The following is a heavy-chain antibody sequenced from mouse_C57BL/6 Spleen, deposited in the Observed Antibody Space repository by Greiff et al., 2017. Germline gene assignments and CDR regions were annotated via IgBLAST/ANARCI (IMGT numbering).Heavy chain of an antibody. J-gene: IGHJ4*01. CDR3: VRQDSNFAMDY. CDR2: IRSKSNNYAT. Sequence: EVHLVESGGGLVQPKGSLKLSCAASGFSFNTYAMNWVRQAPGKGLEWVARIRSKSNNYATYYADSVKDRFTISRDDSESMLYLQMNNLKTEDTAMYYCVRQDSNFAMDYWGQGTSVTVSS. D-gene: IGHD2-5*01. V-gene: IGHV10-1*01. CDR1: GFSFNTYA.